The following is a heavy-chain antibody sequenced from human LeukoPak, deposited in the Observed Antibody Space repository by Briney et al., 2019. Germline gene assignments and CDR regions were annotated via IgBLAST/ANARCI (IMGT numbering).Heavy chain of an antibody. CDR3: ARGVNSQGTAMVLFDS. CDR2: MNPKSGNT. J-gene: IGHJ4*02. V-gene: IGHV1-8*01. D-gene: IGHD5-18*01. Sequence: ASVKVSCKASGYTFTNHDINWVRQASGQGLEWMGWMNPKSGNTGYLQKFQGRVTMTRDTSMSTAFMELSSLASEDTAVYYCARGVNSQGTAMVLFDSWGQGSLVTVSS. CDR1: GYTFTNHD.